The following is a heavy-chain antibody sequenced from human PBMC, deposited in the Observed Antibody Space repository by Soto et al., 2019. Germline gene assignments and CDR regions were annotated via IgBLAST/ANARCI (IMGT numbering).Heavy chain of an antibody. CDR3: AHIVVAGLGYYFDY. CDR1: GFSLSSTRMA. CDR2: IYWDDDK. D-gene: IGHD6-19*01. Sequence: QITLKESGPPLVNPTQTLTLTCTFSGFSLSSTRMAVGWIRQPPGKALEWLALIYWDDDKRYSPFLKSRLTIAKDTSKNQVVLTMSDMDPVDTARYYCAHIVVAGLGYYFDYWGQGTLVTVSS. V-gene: IGHV2-5*02. J-gene: IGHJ4*02.